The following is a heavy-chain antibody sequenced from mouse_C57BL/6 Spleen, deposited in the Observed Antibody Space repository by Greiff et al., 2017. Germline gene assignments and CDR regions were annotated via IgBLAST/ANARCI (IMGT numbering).Heavy chain of an antibody. V-gene: IGHV10-3*01. Sequence: EVMLVESGGGLVQPKGSLKLSCAASGFTFNTYAMHWVRQAPGKGLEWVARIRSKSSNYATYYADSVKDRFTISRDDSQSMLYLQMNNLKTEDTAMYYCVREGTMVVYWYFDVWGTGTTVTVSS. CDR1: GFTFNTYA. CDR3: VREGTMVVYWYFDV. J-gene: IGHJ1*03. CDR2: IRSKSSNYAT. D-gene: IGHD2-1*01.